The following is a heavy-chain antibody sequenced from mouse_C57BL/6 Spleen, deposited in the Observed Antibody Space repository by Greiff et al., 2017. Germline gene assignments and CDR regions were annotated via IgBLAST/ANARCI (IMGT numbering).Heavy chain of an antibody. CDR2: ISDGGSYT. J-gene: IGHJ2*01. Sequence: EVQVVESGGGLVKPGGSLKLSCAASGFTFSSYAMSWVRQTPEKRLEWVATISDGGSYTYYPDNVKGRFTISRDNAKNNLYLQMSHLKSEDTAMYYCASGGLRREYYFDYWGQGTTLTVSS. CDR3: ASGGLRREYYFDY. V-gene: IGHV5-4*01. CDR1: GFTFSSYA. D-gene: IGHD2-4*01.